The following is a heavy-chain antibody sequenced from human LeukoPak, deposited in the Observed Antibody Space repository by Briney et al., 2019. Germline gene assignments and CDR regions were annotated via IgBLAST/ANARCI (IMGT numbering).Heavy chain of an antibody. CDR2: ISGSGGST. CDR3: AKDDRKAVAGTLSY. CDR1: GFTFSSYA. D-gene: IGHD6-19*01. J-gene: IGHJ4*02. Sequence: GGSLRLSCAASGFTFSSYAMSWVRQAPGKGLEWVSAISGSGGSTYYADSVKGRFTISRDNSKNTLYLQTNSLRAEDTAVYYCAKDDRKAVAGTLSYWGQGTLVTVSS. V-gene: IGHV3-23*01.